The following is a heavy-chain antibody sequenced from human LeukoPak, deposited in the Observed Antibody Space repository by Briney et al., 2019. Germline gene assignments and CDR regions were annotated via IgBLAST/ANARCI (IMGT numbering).Heavy chain of an antibody. Sequence: QPGGSLRLSCAASGFTFSSYAMSWVRQAPGKGLEWVSYISSSGSTIYYADSVKGRFTISRDNAKNSLYLQMNSLRAEDTAVYYCASGYCSGGSCYHGRGNFDYWGQGTLVTVSS. J-gene: IGHJ4*02. CDR2: ISSSGSTI. V-gene: IGHV3-48*03. D-gene: IGHD2-15*01. CDR3: ASGYCSGGSCYHGRGNFDY. CDR1: GFTFSSYA.